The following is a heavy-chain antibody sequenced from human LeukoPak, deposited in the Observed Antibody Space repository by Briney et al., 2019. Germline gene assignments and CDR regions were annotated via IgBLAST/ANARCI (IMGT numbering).Heavy chain of an antibody. D-gene: IGHD6-13*01. J-gene: IGHJ4*02. V-gene: IGHV3-30*04. CDR1: GFTFSSYA. Sequence: GGSLRLSCAASGFTFSSYAMHWVRQAPGKGLEWVAVISYDGSNKYYADSVKGRFTISRDNSKNTLYLQMNSLRAEDTAMYYCARTGIGSSWLYDYWGQGTLVTVSS. CDR3: ARTGIGSSWLYDY. CDR2: ISYDGSNK.